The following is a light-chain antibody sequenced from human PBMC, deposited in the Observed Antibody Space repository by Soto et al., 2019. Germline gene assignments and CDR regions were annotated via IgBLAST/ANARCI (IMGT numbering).Light chain of an antibody. CDR1: SSDVGGYNY. Sequence: QSALTQPRSVSGSPGQSVTISCTGTSSDVGGYNYVSWYQHHPGKAPKFMIYDVNKRPSGVPDRFSGSKSGDTASLTISGLQAKDEADYYCCSYAGSYTYVFGTGTKVTV. CDR2: DVN. V-gene: IGLV2-11*01. J-gene: IGLJ1*01. CDR3: CSYAGSYTYV.